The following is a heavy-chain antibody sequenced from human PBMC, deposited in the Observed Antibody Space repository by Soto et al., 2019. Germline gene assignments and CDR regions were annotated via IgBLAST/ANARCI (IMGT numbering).Heavy chain of an antibody. CDR1: GFTFSSYE. J-gene: IGHJ4*02. CDR2: ISSSGSTI. Sequence: GGSLRLSCAASGFTFSSYEMNWVRQAPGKGLEWVSYISSSGSTIYYADSVKGRFTISRDNAKSSLYLQMNSLRAEDTAVYYCARLNSIAAERRLDYWGQGTLVTVSS. CDR3: ARLNSIAAERRLDY. V-gene: IGHV3-48*03. D-gene: IGHD6-13*01.